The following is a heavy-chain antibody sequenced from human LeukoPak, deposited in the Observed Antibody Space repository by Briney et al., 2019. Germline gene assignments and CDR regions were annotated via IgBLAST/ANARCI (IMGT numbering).Heavy chain of an antibody. CDR3: ARDVGYRSWFDP. D-gene: IGHD5-18*01. CDR1: GFTFSSYA. J-gene: IGHJ5*02. Sequence: GGSLRLSCAASGFTFSSYAMSWVRQAPGKGLEWVSAISGSGGSTYYADSVKGRFTISRDNAKNSLYLQMNNLGAGDTAVYYCARDVGYRSWFDPWGQGTLVTVSS. V-gene: IGHV3-23*01. CDR2: ISGSGGST.